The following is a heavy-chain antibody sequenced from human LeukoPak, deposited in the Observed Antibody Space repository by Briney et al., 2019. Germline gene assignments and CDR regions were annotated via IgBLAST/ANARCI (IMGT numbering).Heavy chain of an antibody. J-gene: IGHJ3*02. Sequence: SGGSLRLSCAASGFTFSSYSMNWVRQAPGKGLEWVSSISSSSSYIYYADSLKGRFTISRDNAKNSLYLQMNSLRAEDTAVYYCARVKEDSAFDIWGQGTMVTVSS. D-gene: IGHD2-15*01. CDR1: GFTFSSYS. CDR2: ISSSSSYI. V-gene: IGHV3-21*01. CDR3: ARVKEDSAFDI.